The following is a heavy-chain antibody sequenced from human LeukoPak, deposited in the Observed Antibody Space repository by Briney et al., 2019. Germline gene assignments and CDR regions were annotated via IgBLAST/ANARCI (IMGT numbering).Heavy chain of an antibody. Sequence: GRSLRLSCAASGFTFSSSDMHWVRQAPGKGLEWVAVISYDATNKYYADSVKGRYTLSRDNSKNTLYLQTNTLRDEDTAVYYCAKASSNYFYYFEYWGQGTLVTVSS. D-gene: IGHD2/OR15-2a*01. J-gene: IGHJ4*02. V-gene: IGHV3-30*18. CDR1: GFTFSSSD. CDR3: AKASSNYFYYFEY. CDR2: ISYDATNK.